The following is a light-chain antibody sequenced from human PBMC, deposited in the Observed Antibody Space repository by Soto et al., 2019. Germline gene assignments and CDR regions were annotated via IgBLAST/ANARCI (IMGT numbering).Light chain of an antibody. V-gene: IGLV2-14*02. CDR3: QSYDTRLSGSWV. CDR2: GNS. Sequence: QSALTQPASVSGSPKQSITISCTGPASDAGTYYTVSWYQHHPGKAPKLIIYGNSNRPSGVPDRFSGSKSGTSASLAITGLQAEDEADYYCQSYDTRLSGSWVFGGGTKVTVL. CDR1: ASDAGTYYT. J-gene: IGLJ3*02.